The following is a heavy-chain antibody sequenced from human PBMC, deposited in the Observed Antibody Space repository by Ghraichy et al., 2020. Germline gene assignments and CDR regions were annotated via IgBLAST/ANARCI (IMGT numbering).Heavy chain of an antibody. J-gene: IGHJ6*02. V-gene: IGHV1-18*01. CDR1: GYTFSSYG. Sequence: ASVKVSCKASGYTFSSYGISWVRQAPGQGLEWMGWISAYNGNTNYAQKFQGRVTMTTDTSTSTAYMELRSLRSDDTAVYYCARDRPAAIYYYYYGMTSGAKGPRSPSP. CDR2: ISAYNGNT. CDR3: ARDRPAAIYYYYYGMTS. D-gene: IGHD2-2*01.